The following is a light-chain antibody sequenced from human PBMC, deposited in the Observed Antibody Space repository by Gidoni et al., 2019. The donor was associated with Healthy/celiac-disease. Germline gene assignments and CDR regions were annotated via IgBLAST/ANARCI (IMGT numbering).Light chain of an antibody. CDR3: QQYYSTPLP. CDR2: WAS. Sequence: DIVMNQSPDSLAVSLGDRATINCKSSQSVLYSSNNKNYLAWYQQKPGQPPKLLIYWASTRESGVLDRFSCSGSGTDFNLTISSLHAADVAVYYCQQYYSTPLPFXGXTKVEIK. CDR1: QSVLYSSNNKNY. V-gene: IGKV4-1*01. J-gene: IGKJ4*01.